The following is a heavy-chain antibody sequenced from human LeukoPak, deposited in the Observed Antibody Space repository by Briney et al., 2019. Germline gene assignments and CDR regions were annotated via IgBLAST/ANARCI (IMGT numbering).Heavy chain of an antibody. J-gene: IGHJ4*02. V-gene: IGHV1-2*06. CDR2: INPNSGGT. CDR3: ARDRSSSSREGYFDY. D-gene: IGHD6-6*01. CDR1: GYTFTGYY. Sequence: ASVKVSCKASGYTFTGYYMHWVRQAPGQGLEWMGRINPNSGGTNYAQKFQGGVTMTRDTSISTAYMELSRLRSDDTAVYYCARDRSSSSREGYFDYWGQGTLVTVSS.